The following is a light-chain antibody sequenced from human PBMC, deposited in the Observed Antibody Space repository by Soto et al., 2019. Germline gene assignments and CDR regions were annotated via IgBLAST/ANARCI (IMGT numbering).Light chain of an antibody. CDR1: QSVSSSY. V-gene: IGKV3-20*01. CDR3: QQYGSSPLYT. Sequence: EIVLTQSPGTLSLSPGERATLSCRASQSVSSSYLAWYQQKPGQAPRLLIYGASSRATGIPDRFSSSGSGTDFTLTISRLEPEDFAVHYCQQYGSSPLYTFGQGTKLEIK. CDR2: GAS. J-gene: IGKJ2*01.